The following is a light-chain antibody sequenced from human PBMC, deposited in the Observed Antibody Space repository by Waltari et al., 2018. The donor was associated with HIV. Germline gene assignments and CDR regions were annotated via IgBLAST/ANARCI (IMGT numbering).Light chain of an antibody. J-gene: IGKJ4*01. Sequence: EIVLTQSPGTLSLSPGERATLSCRASQSVTSSFLSWYQQKPGQAPRLLIYGASSRATGIPDRFSGGGSGTDFTLTISRLEPEDFAVYDCQQYGSSPLTFGGGTKVDIK. CDR1: QSVTSSF. CDR3: QQYGSSPLT. V-gene: IGKV3-20*01. CDR2: GAS.